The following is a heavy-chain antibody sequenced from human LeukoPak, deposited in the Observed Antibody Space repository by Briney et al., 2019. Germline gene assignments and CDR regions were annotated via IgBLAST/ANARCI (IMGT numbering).Heavy chain of an antibody. Sequence: GASVKVSCKASGYTFTGYYMHWVRQAPGQGLEWMGWINPNSGGTNYAQKFQGRVTMTRDTSISTAYMELSRLRSDDTAVYYCARGVSTIFGVVIPRRAIDYWGQGTLVTVSS. D-gene: IGHD3-3*01. CDR1: GYTFTGYY. J-gene: IGHJ4*02. CDR2: INPNSGGT. CDR3: ARGVSTIFGVVIPRRAIDY. V-gene: IGHV1-2*02.